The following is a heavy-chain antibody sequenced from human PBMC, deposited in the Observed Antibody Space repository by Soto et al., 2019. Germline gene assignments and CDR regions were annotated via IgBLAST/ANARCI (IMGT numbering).Heavy chain of an antibody. V-gene: IGHV1-69*02. Sequence: SVPVACKASGGTFSSYTIIWVRQAPGQGLEWMGRIIPILGIANYAQKFQGRVTITADKSTSTAYMELSSLRSEDTAVYYCASSSGNFDYWGQGTLVTVSS. J-gene: IGHJ4*02. D-gene: IGHD6-19*01. CDR3: ASSSGNFDY. CDR2: IIPILGIA. CDR1: GGTFSSYT.